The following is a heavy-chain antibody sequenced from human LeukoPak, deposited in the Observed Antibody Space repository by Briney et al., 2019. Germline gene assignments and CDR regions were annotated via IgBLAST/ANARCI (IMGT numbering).Heavy chain of an antibody. Sequence: PSETLSLTCAVYGGSITGYYCSWLRQTPGRGLEWVGEIHYTGATSYNPSLKSRAPISTDTSKNQFSLRLSSVTAADTAVYYCARGNILTGYCFDFWGQGALVTVSS. CDR1: GGSITGYY. CDR2: IHYTGAT. J-gene: IGHJ4*02. V-gene: IGHV4-34*01. CDR3: ARGNILTGYCFDF. D-gene: IGHD3-9*01.